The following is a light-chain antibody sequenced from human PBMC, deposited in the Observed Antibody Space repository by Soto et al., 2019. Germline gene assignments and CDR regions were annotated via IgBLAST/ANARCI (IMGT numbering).Light chain of an antibody. CDR1: QDIGNF. Sequence: DIQITQSPSSLSSSIGDRVTISCQARQDIGNFLTLYQQKPGKAPYLLIYDASNLDTGVSSSFSGSGFGSQFSITITSLHPDDVATYFCEQYGSLPITCGQGTRL. CDR3: EQYGSLPIT. V-gene: IGKV1-33*01. J-gene: IGKJ5*01. CDR2: DAS.